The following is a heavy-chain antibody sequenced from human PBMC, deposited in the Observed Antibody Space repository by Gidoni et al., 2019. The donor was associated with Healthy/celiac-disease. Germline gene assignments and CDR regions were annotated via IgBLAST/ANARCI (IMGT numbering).Heavy chain of an antibody. CDR2: ISGSGGST. CDR3: ARAYYDFWSGYLDY. Sequence: EVQLVESGGGLVQHGGSLRLSCAASGFNFSSFAMSWVRQAPGKGLEWVSAISGSGGSTYYADSVKGRFTISRDNSKNTLYLQMNSLRAEDTAVYYCARAYYDFWSGYLDYWGQGTLVTVSS. CDR1: GFNFSSFA. D-gene: IGHD3-3*01. V-gene: IGHV3-23*04. J-gene: IGHJ4*02.